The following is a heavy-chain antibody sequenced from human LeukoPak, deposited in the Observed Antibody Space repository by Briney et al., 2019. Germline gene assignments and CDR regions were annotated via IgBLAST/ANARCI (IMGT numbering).Heavy chain of an antibody. CDR3: AKDRFRYTSGWFDY. CDR2: ISWNSGSI. V-gene: IGHV3-9*01. Sequence: GGSLRLSCAASGFTFDDYAMHWVRQAPGKGLEWVSGISWNSGSIGYADSVKGRFTISRDNAKNSLYLQMNSLRAEDTALYYCAKDRFRYTSGWFDYWGQGTLVTVSS. J-gene: IGHJ4*02. CDR1: GFTFDDYA. D-gene: IGHD6-19*01.